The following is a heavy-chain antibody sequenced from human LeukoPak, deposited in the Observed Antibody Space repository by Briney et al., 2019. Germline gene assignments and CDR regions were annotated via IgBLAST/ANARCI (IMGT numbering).Heavy chain of an antibody. Sequence: SETLPLTCTVSGGSISSSSYYWGWIRQPPGKGLEWIGSIYYSGSTYYNPSLKSRVTISVDTSKNQFSLKLSSVTAADTAVYYCARTYYDFWSGYSIFDYWGQGTLVTVSS. D-gene: IGHD3-3*01. CDR1: GGSISSSSYY. CDR2: IYYSGST. J-gene: IGHJ4*02. V-gene: IGHV4-39*01. CDR3: ARTYYDFWSGYSIFDY.